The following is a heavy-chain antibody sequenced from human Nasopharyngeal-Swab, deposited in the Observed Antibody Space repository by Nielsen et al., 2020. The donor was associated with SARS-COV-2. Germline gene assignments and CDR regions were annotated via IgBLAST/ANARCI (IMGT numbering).Heavy chain of an antibody. D-gene: IGHD4-17*01. Sequence: SETLSLTCTVSGGSISSYYWSWIRQPPGKGLEWIGYIYYSGSTNYNPSLKSRVTISVDTSKNQFSLKLSSVTAADTAVYYCARHTVATPLSHYFDYWGQGTLVTVSS. V-gene: IGHV4-59*08. CDR3: ARHTVATPLSHYFDY. J-gene: IGHJ4*02. CDR2: IYYSGST. CDR1: GGSISSYY.